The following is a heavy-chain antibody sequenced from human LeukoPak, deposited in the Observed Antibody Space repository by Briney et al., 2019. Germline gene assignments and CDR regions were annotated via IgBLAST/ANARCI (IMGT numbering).Heavy chain of an antibody. CDR2: IYTSGST. CDR3: ARISGYYLAYDY. CDR1: GGSISSGSYY. J-gene: IGHJ4*02. D-gene: IGHD3-22*01. Sequence: SQTLSLTCTVSGGSISSGSYYWSWIRQPAGKGLEWIGRIYTSGSTNYNPSLKSRVTISVDASKNQFSLKLSSVTAADTAVYYCARISGYYLAYDYWGQGTLVTVSS. V-gene: IGHV4-61*02.